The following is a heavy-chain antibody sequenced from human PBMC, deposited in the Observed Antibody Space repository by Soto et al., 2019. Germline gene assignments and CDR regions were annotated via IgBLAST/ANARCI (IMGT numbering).Heavy chain of an antibody. CDR2: IYYSGST. CDR1: GGSISSSSYY. J-gene: IGHJ5*02. Sequence: QLQLQESGPGLVKPSETLSLTCTVSGGSISSSSYYWGWIRQPPGKGLEWIGSIYYSGSTYYNPSLKSRVTISVDTSKNQFSLKLSSVTAADTAVYYCARHRLAYCGGDCYYNWFDPWGQGTLVTVSS. V-gene: IGHV4-39*01. D-gene: IGHD2-21*02. CDR3: ARHRLAYCGGDCYYNWFDP.